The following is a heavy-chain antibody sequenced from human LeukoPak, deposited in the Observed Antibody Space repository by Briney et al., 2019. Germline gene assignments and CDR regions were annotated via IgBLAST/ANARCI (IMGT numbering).Heavy chain of an antibody. CDR3: AKDLPSGRQSGGRTY. CDR1: GFTFSNYW. Sequence: GGSLRLSCAASGFTFSNYWMTWVRQAPGKGLEWVSSISDGDGTTDYVDSVKGRFTISRDNSKNSLFLQMNSLRAEDTAVYYCAKDLPSGRQSGGRTYWGQGTLVTVSS. V-gene: IGHV3-23*01. D-gene: IGHD2-15*01. J-gene: IGHJ4*02. CDR2: ISDGDGTT.